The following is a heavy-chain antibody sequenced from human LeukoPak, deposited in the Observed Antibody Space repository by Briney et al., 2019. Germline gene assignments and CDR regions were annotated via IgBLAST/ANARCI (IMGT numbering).Heavy chain of an antibody. J-gene: IGHJ6*02. CDR3: ARVGNLGTADYDYYYYGMDV. CDR1: GGSISSGGYS. V-gene: IGHV4-31*03. CDR2: IYYSGST. D-gene: IGHD4-17*01. Sequence: SETLSLTCTVSGGSISSGGYSWSWIRQHPGKGLEWIGYIYYSGSTYYNPSLKSRVTISVDTSKNQFSLKLSSVTAADTAVYYCARVGNLGTADYDYYYYGMDVWGQGTTVTVSS.